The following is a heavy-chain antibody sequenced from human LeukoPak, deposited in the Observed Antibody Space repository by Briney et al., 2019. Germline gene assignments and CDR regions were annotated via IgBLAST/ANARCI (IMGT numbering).Heavy chain of an antibody. CDR1: GSTVSSNY. D-gene: IGHD3-22*01. CDR3: ARGVTMISHRYYFDY. V-gene: IGHV3-53*01. CDR2: IYSGGST. J-gene: IGHJ4*02. Sequence: GGSLRLSCAASGSTVSSNYMSWVRQAPGKGLEWASLIYSGGSTYYADSVKGRFTISRDNSKNTLYLQMNSLRGEDTAVYYCARGVTMISHRYYFDYWGQGTLVTVSS.